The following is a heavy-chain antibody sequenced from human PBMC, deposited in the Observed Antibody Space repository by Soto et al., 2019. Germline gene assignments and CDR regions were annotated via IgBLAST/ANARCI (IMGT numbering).Heavy chain of an antibody. CDR2: ISISTGDT. CDR1: GYTFSTYL. CDR3: ARDGPGRPYGMDV. V-gene: IGHV1-18*01. D-gene: IGHD6-6*01. Sequence: QVQLVQSGAEVKKPGASVTVSCKASGYTFSTYLIAWVRQAPGQGLEWMGWISISTGDTDYAQNLPGRVTLTTDKSSSTAYMELRSLRPDDTALYYCARDGPGRPYGMDVWGQGTPVIVSS. J-gene: IGHJ6*02.